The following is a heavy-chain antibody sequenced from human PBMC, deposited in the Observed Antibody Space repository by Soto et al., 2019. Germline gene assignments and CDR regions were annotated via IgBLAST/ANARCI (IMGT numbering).Heavy chain of an antibody. Sequence: PSETLSLTCTVSGGSISSSSYYWGWIRQPPGKGLEWIGSIYYSGSTYYNPSLKSRVTISVDTSKNQFSLKLSSVTAADTAVYYCARLPTGGDYYVPIIDYSGQATPVTVSS. J-gene: IGHJ4*02. CDR1: GGSISSSSYY. V-gene: IGHV4-39*01. CDR2: IYYSGST. CDR3: ARLPTGGDYYVPIIDY. D-gene: IGHD2-21*02.